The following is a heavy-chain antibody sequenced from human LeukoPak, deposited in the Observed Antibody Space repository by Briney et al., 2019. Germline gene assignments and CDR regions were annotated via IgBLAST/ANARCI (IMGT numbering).Heavy chain of an antibody. J-gene: IGHJ4*02. D-gene: IGHD6-19*01. V-gene: IGHV3-30*04. CDR2: ISYDGSNK. Sequence: PGGSLRLSCAGSGFTFSSYAMHWVRQAPGKGLEWVAVISYDGSNKYYADSVKGRFTISRDNSKNTLYLQMNSLRAEDTAVYYCARWVGSQWLVTPYYFDYWGQGTLVTVSS. CDR1: GFTFSSYA. CDR3: ARWVGSQWLVTPYYFDY.